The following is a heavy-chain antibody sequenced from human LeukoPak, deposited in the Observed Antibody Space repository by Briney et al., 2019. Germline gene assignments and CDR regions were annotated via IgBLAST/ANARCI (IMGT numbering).Heavy chain of an antibody. CDR1: GFTFSSYW. D-gene: IGHD6-19*01. CDR2: IKQDGSDK. CDR3: ASASDSSGWYRSNY. J-gene: IGHJ4*02. V-gene: IGHV3-7*01. Sequence: GGSLRLSCAASGFTFSSYWMSWARQAPGKGLEWVANIKQDGSDKYYVDSVKGRFTISRDNAKNSLYLQMYSLRADDTAVYFCASASDSSGWYRSNYWGQGTLVTVSS.